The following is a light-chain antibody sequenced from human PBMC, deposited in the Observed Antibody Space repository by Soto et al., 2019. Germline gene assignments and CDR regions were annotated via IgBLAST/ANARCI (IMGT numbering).Light chain of an antibody. J-gene: IGKJ3*01. CDR2: PAS. V-gene: IGKV1-27*01. Sequence: DIQMTQSPSSLSASVGDRVTITCRASQDINDYLVWYQQKPGKVPKLLIYPASTLQSGVPSRFSDSGSGTDFTLTISSLQPEDVATYYCQKYNITPFTFGPGSRVDI. CDR1: QDINDY. CDR3: QKYNITPFT.